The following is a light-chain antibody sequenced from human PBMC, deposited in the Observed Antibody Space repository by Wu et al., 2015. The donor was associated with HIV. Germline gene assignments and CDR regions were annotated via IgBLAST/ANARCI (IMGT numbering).Light chain of an antibody. CDR3: QQYGTSPPYS. V-gene: IGKV3-20*01. CDR2: GAS. CDR1: QSVGAY. J-gene: IGKJ2*03. Sequence: EIVLTQSPATLSLSPGERATLSCRASQSVGAYLAWFQQKPDQAPRLLIFGASARASGIPDRFSASGSGTDFTLTISRLEPDDFAVYYCQQYGTSPPYSFGQGTKLEIK.